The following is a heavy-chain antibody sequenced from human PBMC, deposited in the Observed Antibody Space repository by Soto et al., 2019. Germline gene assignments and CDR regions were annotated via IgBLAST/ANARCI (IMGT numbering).Heavy chain of an antibody. D-gene: IGHD3-3*01. CDR3: ASHYDLWTGYLAPVDY. CDR1: GYTFSDYY. CDR2: IDTRSTKI. V-gene: IGHV3-11*01. J-gene: IGHJ4*02. Sequence: QVQLVESGGDLVKPGGSLRLSCAASGYTFSDYYLCWIRQAPGRGLEWISYIDTRSTKIYYADSVRGRFTISRDNGKNSLFLEMNNLRVEDTAVYFCASHYDLWTGYLAPVDYWGRGTLVTVSS.